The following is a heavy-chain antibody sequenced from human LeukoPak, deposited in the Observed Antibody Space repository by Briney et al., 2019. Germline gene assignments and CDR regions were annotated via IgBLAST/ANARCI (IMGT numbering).Heavy chain of an antibody. CDR3: ARAPIRFLEWLFTFDY. Sequence: SVKVSCKASGGTFSSYAISWVRQAPGQGLEWMGRIIPILGIANYAQKFQGRVTITADKSTSTAYMELSSLRSEDTAVYCCARAPIRFLEWLFTFDYWGQGTLVTVSS. CDR2: IIPILGIA. V-gene: IGHV1-69*04. D-gene: IGHD3-3*01. J-gene: IGHJ4*02. CDR1: GGTFSSYA.